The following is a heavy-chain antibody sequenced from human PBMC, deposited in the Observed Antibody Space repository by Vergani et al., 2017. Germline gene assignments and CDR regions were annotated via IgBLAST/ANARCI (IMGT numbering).Heavy chain of an antibody. Sequence: QVQLHESGPGLVKPSETLSLTCTVSGGSISSGSYYWSWIRQPAGKGLEWIGRIYTSGSTNYNPSLKSRVTISVDTSKNQFSLKLSSVTAADTAVYYCARGETRTDGFDPWGQGTLVTVSS. J-gene: IGHJ5*02. CDR1: GGSISSGSYY. CDR3: ARGETRTDGFDP. V-gene: IGHV4-61*02. CDR2: IYTSGST. D-gene: IGHD3/OR15-3a*01.